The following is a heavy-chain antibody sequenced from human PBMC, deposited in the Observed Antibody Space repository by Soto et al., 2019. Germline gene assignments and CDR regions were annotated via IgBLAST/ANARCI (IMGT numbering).Heavy chain of an antibody. J-gene: IGHJ4*02. CDR2: INPNNGGT. D-gene: IGHD2-2*01. CDR1: GFTFSDYY. CDR3: AREFTGGYQDY. V-gene: IGHV1-2*02. Sequence: ASVKVSCKASGFTFSDYYMHWVRQAPGQGLEWMGWINPNNGGTNYAQKFQGRVTMTRDASTSTAYMELRRLTSDDTAVYYCAREFTGGYQDYWGLGTMVTVSS.